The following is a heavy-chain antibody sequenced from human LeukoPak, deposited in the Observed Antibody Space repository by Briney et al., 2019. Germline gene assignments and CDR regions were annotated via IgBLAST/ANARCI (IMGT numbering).Heavy chain of an antibody. D-gene: IGHD3-9*01. Sequence: GALRLSCVASGFTFSSYGMSWVRQAPGKGLEWVSAISGSGGSTYYADSVKGRFTISRDNAKNSLYLQMNSLRAEDTAVYYCASLNYDILTGHPFDYWGQGTLVTVSS. CDR2: ISGSGGST. CDR3: ASLNYDILTGHPFDY. CDR1: GFTFSSYG. V-gene: IGHV3-23*01. J-gene: IGHJ4*02.